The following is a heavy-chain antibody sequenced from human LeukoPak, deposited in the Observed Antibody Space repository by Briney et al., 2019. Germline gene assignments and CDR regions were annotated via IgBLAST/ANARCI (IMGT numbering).Heavy chain of an antibody. CDR3: ARYVWGSYPTFEDY. CDR2: INHSGST. D-gene: IGHD3-16*02. J-gene: IGHJ4*02. CDR1: GGSFSGYY. V-gene: IGHV4-34*01. Sequence: NSSETLSLTCAVYGGSFSGYYWSWIRQPPGKGLEWVGEINHSGSTNYNPSLKSRVTISVDTSKNQFSLKLSSVTAADTAVYYCARYVWGSYPTFEDYWGQGTLVTVSS.